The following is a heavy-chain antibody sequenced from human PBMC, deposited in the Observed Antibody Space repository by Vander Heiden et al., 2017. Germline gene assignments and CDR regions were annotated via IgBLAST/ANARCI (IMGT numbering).Heavy chain of an antibody. CDR1: GFTVSSYW. CDR2: IKQDGSEK. Sequence: EVQLVESGGGLVQPGGSLRLSCAASGFTVSSYWMSWVRQAPGKGLEWVANIKQDGSEKYYVDSVKGRFTISRDNAKKSLYLQMNSLRAEDTALYYCARDLGPYSSSSFDIWGQGTVVTVSS. CDR3: ARDLGPYSSSSFDI. V-gene: IGHV3-7*01. J-gene: IGHJ3*02. D-gene: IGHD6-6*01.